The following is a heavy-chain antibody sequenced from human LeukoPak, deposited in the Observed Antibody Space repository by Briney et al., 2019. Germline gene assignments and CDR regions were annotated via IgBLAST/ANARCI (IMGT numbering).Heavy chain of an antibody. CDR2: ISPYSGNT. J-gene: IGHJ4*02. CDR3: ARVIGGYTYGYTPNDY. D-gene: IGHD5-18*01. V-gene: IGHV1-18*04. Sequence: GASVKVSCKASGYTFTTYAISWVRQAPGQGLEWMGWISPYSGNTKYAQKVQDRVTMTTDTSTSTAYMELRRLRSDDTAVYYCARVIGGYTYGYTPNDYWGQGTLVTVPS. CDR1: GYTFTTYA.